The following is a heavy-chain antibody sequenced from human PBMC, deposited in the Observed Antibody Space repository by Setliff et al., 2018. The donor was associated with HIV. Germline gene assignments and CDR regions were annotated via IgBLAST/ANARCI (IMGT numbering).Heavy chain of an antibody. Sequence: GGSLRLSCAASGFSFSNYWMHWVRQAPGEALVWVSRISEDGRTTNYADSVKGRFTISRDNAKNTVYLQMNSLGAEDTAVYYCVRGWIDDSRIYWGQGTLVTVSS. CDR1: GFSFSNYW. J-gene: IGHJ4*02. V-gene: IGHV3-74*01. D-gene: IGHD3-22*01. CDR3: VRGWIDDSRIY. CDR2: ISEDGRTT.